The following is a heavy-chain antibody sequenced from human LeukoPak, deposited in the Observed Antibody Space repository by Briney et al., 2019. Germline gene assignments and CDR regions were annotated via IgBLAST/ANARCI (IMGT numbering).Heavy chain of an antibody. J-gene: IGHJ4*02. V-gene: IGHV1-8*01. Sequence: ASLKLSCKASGYTFTSYAINWVRQATGQGLEWMGCMNPNSCNTGYAQKVQGRVTMARNTSISTAYMELSSLRSEDTAVYYCAREDRGVLIGDYWGQGTLVTVSS. CDR2: MNPNSCNT. CDR3: AREDRGVLIGDY. D-gene: IGHD3-10*01. CDR1: GYTFTSYA.